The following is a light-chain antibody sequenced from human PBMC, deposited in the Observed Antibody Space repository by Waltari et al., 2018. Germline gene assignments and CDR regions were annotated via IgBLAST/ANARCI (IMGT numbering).Light chain of an antibody. Sequence: DIVMTQSPHPLAVSVGERATIPSKASQSLLYSSNNKNYLAWYQQKPGQPPELLFYWASIREFGWPDIFSGRGSGTDFTLTISSLQAEDVAVYYWRQYYSTSPVTFGGGTKVEIK. CDR3: RQYYSTSPVT. J-gene: IGKJ4*01. CDR2: WAS. V-gene: IGKV4-1*01. CDR1: QSLLYSSNNKNY.